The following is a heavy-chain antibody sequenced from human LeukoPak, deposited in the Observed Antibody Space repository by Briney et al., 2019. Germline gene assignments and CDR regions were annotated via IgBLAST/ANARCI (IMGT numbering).Heavy chain of an antibody. Sequence: GGSLRLSCADSGLTIRNNWISWVRQAPAKGREWVANIKLDGREQYYMDSVKGRFTISRDNGKNVLYLQMGSRRRGDTARDYCAAGDGWXXDSXXXGTXVTASS. V-gene: IGHV3-7*01. J-gene: IGHJ4*02. CDR2: IKLDGREQ. CDR1: GLTIRNNW. D-gene: IGHD6-19*01. CDR3: AAGDGWXXDS.